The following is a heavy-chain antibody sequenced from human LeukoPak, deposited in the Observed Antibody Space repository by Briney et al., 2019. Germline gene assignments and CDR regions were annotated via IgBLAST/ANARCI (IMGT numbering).Heavy chain of an antibody. CDR3: ARGRPHGNDY. J-gene: IGHJ4*02. CDR2: IASDGSST. D-gene: IGHD4-23*01. Sequence: PGGSLRLSCAASGFTFSSYGMNWVGQAPGKGLVWVSRIASDGSSTTYADSVKGRFSISRDNAKNTLYLQMNSLRVEDTAVYYCARGRPHGNDYWGQGTLVTVSS. CDR1: GFTFSSYG. V-gene: IGHV3-74*01.